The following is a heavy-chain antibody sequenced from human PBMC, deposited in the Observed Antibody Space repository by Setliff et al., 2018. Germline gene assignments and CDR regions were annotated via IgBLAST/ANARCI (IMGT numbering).Heavy chain of an antibody. J-gene: IGHJ4*02. Sequence: GESLKISCQGSGYSFTNNWIAWVRQMPGKGLEWMGIIFPTDSDTRYSPSFRGQVTISADKSISTAYLQWSSLKASDTAIYYCARVVGADGMGVDYWGQGTLVTVSS. CDR2: IFPTDSDT. CDR3: ARVVGADGMGVDY. CDR1: GYSFTNNW. V-gene: IGHV5-51*01. D-gene: IGHD2-15*01.